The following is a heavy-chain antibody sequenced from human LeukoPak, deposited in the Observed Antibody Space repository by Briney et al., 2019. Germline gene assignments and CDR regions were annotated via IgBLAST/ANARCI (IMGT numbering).Heavy chain of an antibody. CDR3: ARSEGHDYGDLYYFDY. Sequence: SETLSLTCAVYGGSFSVYYWSWIRQPPGKGLEWIGEINHSGRTNYNPSLKSRVTISVDTSKNQFSLKLSSVTAADTAVYYCARSEGHDYGDLYYFDYWGQGTLVTVSS. V-gene: IGHV4-34*01. D-gene: IGHD4-17*01. CDR1: GGSFSVYY. J-gene: IGHJ4*02. CDR2: INHSGRT.